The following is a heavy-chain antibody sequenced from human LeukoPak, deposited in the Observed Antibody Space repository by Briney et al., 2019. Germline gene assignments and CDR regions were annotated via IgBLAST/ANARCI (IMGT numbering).Heavy chain of an antibody. CDR1: GGSISSYY. CDR2: IYTSGST. V-gene: IGHV4-4*07. Sequence: SETLSLTCTVSGGSISSYYWSWIRQPAGKGLEWIGRIYTSGSTNYNPSLKSRVTISVGTSKNQFSLKLSSVTAADTAVYYCARYTAMVNDAFDIWGQGTMVTVSS. CDR3: ARYTAMVNDAFDI. J-gene: IGHJ3*02. D-gene: IGHD5-18*01.